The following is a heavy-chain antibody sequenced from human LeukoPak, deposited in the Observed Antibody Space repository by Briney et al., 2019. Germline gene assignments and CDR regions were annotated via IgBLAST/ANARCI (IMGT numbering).Heavy chain of an antibody. CDR3: ARSIVGRNEGNWFDP. V-gene: IGHV1-18*01. D-gene: IGHD1-26*01. J-gene: IGHJ5*02. Sequence: ASVKVSCKASGYTFTSYGIGWVRQAPGQGLEWMGWISAYNGNTNYAQKLQGRDTMTTDTSTSTAYMELRSLRSDDTAVYYCARSIVGRNEGNWFDPWGQGTLVTVSS. CDR2: ISAYNGNT. CDR1: GYTFTSYG.